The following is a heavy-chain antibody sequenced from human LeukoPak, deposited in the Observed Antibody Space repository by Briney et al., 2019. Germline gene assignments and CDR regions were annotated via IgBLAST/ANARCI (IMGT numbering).Heavy chain of an antibody. V-gene: IGHV3-9*01. CDR2: INWNSGSI. CDR1: GFSFSSYS. Sequence: PGGSLRLSCTASGFSFSSYSMNWVRQAPGEGLEWVSGINWNSGSIGYADSVKGRFTISRDNAKNSLYLQMNSLRAEDTALYYCAKDRYSGLDAFDIWGQGTMVTVSS. J-gene: IGHJ3*02. CDR3: AKDRYSGLDAFDI. D-gene: IGHD5-12*01.